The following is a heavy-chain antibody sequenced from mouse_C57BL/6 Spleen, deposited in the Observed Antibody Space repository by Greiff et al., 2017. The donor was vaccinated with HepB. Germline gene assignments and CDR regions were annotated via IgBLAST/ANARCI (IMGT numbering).Heavy chain of an antibody. CDR3: ARRGKGGQFAD. J-gene: IGHJ3*01. D-gene: IGHD3-3*01. Sequence: QVQLQQSGAELMKPGASVKLSCKATGYTFTGYWIEWVKQRPGHGLEWIGEILPGSGSTNYNEKFKGKATFTADKSSNTAYMQLSSLTTEDSAIYYCARRGKGGQFADWGKGTKVTVSA. V-gene: IGHV1-9*01. CDR2: ILPGSGST. CDR1: GYTFTGYW.